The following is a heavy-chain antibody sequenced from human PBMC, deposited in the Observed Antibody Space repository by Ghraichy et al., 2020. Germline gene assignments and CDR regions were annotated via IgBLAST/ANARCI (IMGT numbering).Heavy chain of an antibody. V-gene: IGHV1-18*01. D-gene: IGHD3-10*01. Sequence: ASVKVSCKASGYTFTNYGISWVRQAPGQGLEWMGYISAHNGNTNYLQKFQGRVTMTTDTSTSTAYIELRSLRSDDTAVYYCARDLELYYYGSGMGYWGQGTLVRVSS. CDR3: ARDLELYYYGSGMGY. CDR2: ISAHNGNT. J-gene: IGHJ4*02. CDR1: GYTFTNYG.